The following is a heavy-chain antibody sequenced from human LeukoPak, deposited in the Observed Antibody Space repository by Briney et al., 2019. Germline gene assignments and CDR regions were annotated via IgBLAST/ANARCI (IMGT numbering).Heavy chain of an antibody. CDR2: ISYDGSNK. CDR1: GYTFTSYG. Sequence: GASVTVSCKASGYTFTSYGMHWVRQAPGKGLEWVAVISYDGSNKYYADSVKGRFTISRDNSKNTLYVQMNSLRAEDTAVYYCARDPAKFWSGHDYWGQGTLVTVSS. J-gene: IGHJ4*02. D-gene: IGHD3-3*01. V-gene: IGHV3-30*03. CDR3: ARDPAKFWSGHDY.